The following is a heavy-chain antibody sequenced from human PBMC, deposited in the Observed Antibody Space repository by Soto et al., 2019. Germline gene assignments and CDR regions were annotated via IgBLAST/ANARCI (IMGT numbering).Heavy chain of an antibody. CDR1: GYTFTSYY. CDR2: INPSGGST. Sequence: ASVKVSCKASGYTFTSYYMHWVRQAPGQGLEWMGIINPSGGSTSYAQKFQGRVTMTGDTSTSTVYMELSSLRSEDTAVYYCARVPQSAGYYYYGMDVWGQGTTVTVSS. V-gene: IGHV1-46*01. CDR3: ARVPQSAGYYYYGMDV. J-gene: IGHJ6*02.